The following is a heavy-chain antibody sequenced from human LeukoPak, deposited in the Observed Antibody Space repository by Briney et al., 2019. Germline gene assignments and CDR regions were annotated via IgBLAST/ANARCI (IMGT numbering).Heavy chain of an antibody. D-gene: IGHD3-22*01. V-gene: IGHV4-30-4*01. Sequence: SQTLSLTCTVSGGSISSGDYYWSWIRQPPGKGLEWIGYIYYSGSTYYNPSLKSRVTISVDTSKNQFSLKLSSVTAADTAVYYCARVPSREKRRYDSSGKFDYWGQGTLVTVSS. CDR3: ARVPSREKRRYDSSGKFDY. CDR1: GGSISSGDYY. J-gene: IGHJ4*02. CDR2: IYYSGST.